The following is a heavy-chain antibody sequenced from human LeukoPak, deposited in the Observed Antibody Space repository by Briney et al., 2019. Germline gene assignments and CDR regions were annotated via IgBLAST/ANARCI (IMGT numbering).Heavy chain of an antibody. V-gene: IGHV4-59*12. J-gene: IGHJ4*02. CDR2: IYYSGST. D-gene: IGHD3-10*01. Sequence: SETLSLTCTVSGGSISSYYWSCIRQPPGKGLEWIAFIYYSGSTKYNPSLKSRVTMSVDTSKNQFSLKLSSVTAADTAVYYCARGYGSGSYYKYWGLGTLVTVSS. CDR3: ARGYGSGSYYKY. CDR1: GGSISSYY.